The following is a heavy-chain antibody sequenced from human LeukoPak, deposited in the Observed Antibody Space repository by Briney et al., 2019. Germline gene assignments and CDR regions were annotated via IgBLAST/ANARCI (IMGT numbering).Heavy chain of an antibody. Sequence: GRSLRLSCAAAGFTLSDYGMPWVRQAPGKGLEWVAVISYDGSNKYYADSVKGRFTISRDNSKNTLYLQMNSLRAEDTAVYYCAREGQLAGGYYFDYWGQGTLVTASS. V-gene: IGHV3-30*06. CDR3: AREGQLAGGYYFDY. D-gene: IGHD6-6*01. CDR1: GFTLSDYG. CDR2: ISYDGSNK. J-gene: IGHJ4*02.